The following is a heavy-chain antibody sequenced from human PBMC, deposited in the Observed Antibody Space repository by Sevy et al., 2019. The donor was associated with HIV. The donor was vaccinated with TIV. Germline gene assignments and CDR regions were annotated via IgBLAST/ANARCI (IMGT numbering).Heavy chain of an antibody. V-gene: IGHV3-48*02. CDR1: GFTFSSYS. CDR2: ISSSSSTI. CDR3: ARALNPYYDILTGYYKGDYGMDV. Sequence: GGSLRLSCAASGFTFSSYSMNWVRQAPGKGLEWVSYISSSSSTIYYADSVKGRFTISRDNAKNSLYLQMNSLRDEETAVYYCARALNPYYDILTGYYKGDYGMDVWGQGTTVTVSS. D-gene: IGHD3-9*01. J-gene: IGHJ6*02.